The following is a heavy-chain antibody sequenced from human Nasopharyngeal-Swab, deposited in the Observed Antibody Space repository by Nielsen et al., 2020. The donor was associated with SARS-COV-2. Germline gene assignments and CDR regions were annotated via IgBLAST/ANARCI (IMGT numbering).Heavy chain of an antibody. CDR1: GYTLTELS. V-gene: IGHV1-24*01. CDR2: FDPEDGET. CDR3: ATENGGVGGSSTSLLPYYYYYGMDV. D-gene: IGHD2-2*01. Sequence: ASVKVSCKVSGYTLTELSMHWVRQAPGKGLEWMGGFDPEDGETIYAQKFQGRVTMTEDTSTDTAYMELSSLRSEDTAVYYCATENGGVGGSSTSLLPYYYYYGMDVWGQGTTVTVS. J-gene: IGHJ6*02.